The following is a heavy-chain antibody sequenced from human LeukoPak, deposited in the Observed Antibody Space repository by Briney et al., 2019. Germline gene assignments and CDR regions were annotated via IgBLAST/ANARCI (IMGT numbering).Heavy chain of an antibody. V-gene: IGHV4-34*01. CDR1: GGSFSGYY. CDR3: ASQEMATKRDY. D-gene: IGHD5-24*01. Sequence: SETLSLTCAVYGGSFSGYYWSWIRRPPGKGLEWIGEINHSGSTNYNPSLKSRVTISVDTSKNQFSLKLSSVTAADTAVYYCASQEMATKRDYWGQGTLVTVSS. CDR2: INHSGST. J-gene: IGHJ4*02.